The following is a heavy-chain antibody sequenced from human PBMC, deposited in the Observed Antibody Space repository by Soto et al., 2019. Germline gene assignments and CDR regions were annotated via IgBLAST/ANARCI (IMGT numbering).Heavy chain of an antibody. J-gene: IGHJ5*02. CDR2: IYYSGST. Sequence: PSETLSLTCTVSGGSISSGGYYWSWIRQHPGKGLEWIGYIYYSGSTYYNPSLKSRVTISVDTSKNQFSLKLSSVTAADTAVYYCARSDYYDSSGYYYWFDPWGQGTLVTVSS. CDR3: ARSDYYDSSGYYYWFDP. V-gene: IGHV4-31*03. CDR1: GGSISSGGYY. D-gene: IGHD3-22*01.